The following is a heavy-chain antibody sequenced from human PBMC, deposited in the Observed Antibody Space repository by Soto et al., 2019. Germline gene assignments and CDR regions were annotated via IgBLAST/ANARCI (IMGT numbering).Heavy chain of an antibody. Sequence: KGLEWVSGISGGGGGTYYAESVKGRFIISRGHSKITVYLQMNRLRAEDMAFYYCAKDSISDRETFNFGSWGEG. CDR3: AKDSISDRETFNFGS. CDR2: ISGGGGGT. V-gene: IGHV3-23*01. J-gene: IGHJ4*02. D-gene: IGHD1-26*01.